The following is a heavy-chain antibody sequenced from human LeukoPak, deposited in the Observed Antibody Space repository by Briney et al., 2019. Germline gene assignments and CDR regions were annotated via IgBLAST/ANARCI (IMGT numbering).Heavy chain of an antibody. CDR2: INPNSGGT. D-gene: IGHD7-27*01. CDR1: GYTFTGYY. Sequence: ASVTVSCKASGYTFTGYYMHWVRQAPGQGLEWMGWINPNSGGTNYAQKFQGRVTMTRDTSISTAYMELSSLRSDDTAVYYCARDPGDPTRFDYWGQGTLVTVSS. CDR3: ARDPGDPTRFDY. V-gene: IGHV1-2*02. J-gene: IGHJ4*02.